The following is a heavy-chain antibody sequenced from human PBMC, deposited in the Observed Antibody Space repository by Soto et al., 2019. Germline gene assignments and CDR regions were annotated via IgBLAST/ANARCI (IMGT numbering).Heavy chain of an antibody. D-gene: IGHD1-20*01. CDR3: ARDLRITLNEVFPMNV. CDR1: ADSISSNRPA. CDR2: PYYRSKWYN. J-gene: IGHJ6*02. Sequence: QSLSLPGAISADSISSNRPAGKWIRPSPSRGHEWLGRPYYRSKWYNDYAVSVKSRITIIPDTPKNQFSLQLSPLTPEDTAVYYCARDLRITLNEVFPMNVWPQGTTVSVS. V-gene: IGHV6-1*01.